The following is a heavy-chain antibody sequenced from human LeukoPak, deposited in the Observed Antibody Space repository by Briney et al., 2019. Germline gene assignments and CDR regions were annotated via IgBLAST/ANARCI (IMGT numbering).Heavy chain of an antibody. Sequence: GGSLRLSCAASGFTFSRYGMHWVRQVPGKGLDWVAVISYDGDNTYYADSVKGRFSISRDNSENTLHLQMNNLRSEDTAVYYCAKTGDMVVTANWLDPWGQGVLVTVSS. V-gene: IGHV3-30*18. J-gene: IGHJ5*02. CDR1: GFTFSRYG. CDR3: AKTGDMVVTANWLDP. CDR2: ISYDGDNT. D-gene: IGHD2-21*02.